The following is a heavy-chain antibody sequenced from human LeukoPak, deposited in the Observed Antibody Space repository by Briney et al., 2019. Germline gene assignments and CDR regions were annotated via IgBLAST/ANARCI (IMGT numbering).Heavy chain of an antibody. J-gene: IGHJ5*02. CDR3: ARAGYDYVWGSYQPFIWFDP. D-gene: IGHD3-16*02. V-gene: IGHV1-18*01. CDR1: GYTFTSYG. Sequence: ASVKVSCKASGYTFTSYGISWVRQAPGQGLEWMGWISAYNGNTNYARKLQGRVTMTTDTSTSTAYMELRSLRSDDTAVYYCARAGYDYVWGSYQPFIWFDPWGQGTLVTVSS. CDR2: ISAYNGNT.